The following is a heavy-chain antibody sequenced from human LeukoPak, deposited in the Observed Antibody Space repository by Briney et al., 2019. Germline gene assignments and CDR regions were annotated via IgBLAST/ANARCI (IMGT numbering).Heavy chain of an antibody. CDR1: GGTFSSYA. Sequence: SVKVSCKASGGTFSSYAISWVRQAPGQGLEWMGGIIPMFDTADFAQKFQGRVTITADTSTSTAYMQLSSLRSEDTAVYYCARARSGPYGSGSLDAFDIWGQGTMVTVSS. J-gene: IGHJ3*02. D-gene: IGHD3-10*01. V-gene: IGHV1-69*06. CDR3: ARARSGPYGSGSLDAFDI. CDR2: IIPMFDTA.